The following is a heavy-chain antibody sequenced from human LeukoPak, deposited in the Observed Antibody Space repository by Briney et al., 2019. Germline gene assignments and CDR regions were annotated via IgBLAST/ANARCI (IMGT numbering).Heavy chain of an antibody. CDR1: GYTFTSYG. CDR3: ARDYSSSWYVGFNWFDP. CDR2: ISAYNGNT. D-gene: IGHD6-13*01. J-gene: IGHJ5*02. Sequence: ASVKVSCKASGYTFTSYGISWVRQAPGQGLEWMGWISAYNGNTNYAQKLQGRVTMTTDTSTSTAYMELRSLRSDDTAVYFCARDYSSSWYVGFNWFDPWGQGTLVSVSS. V-gene: IGHV1-18*01.